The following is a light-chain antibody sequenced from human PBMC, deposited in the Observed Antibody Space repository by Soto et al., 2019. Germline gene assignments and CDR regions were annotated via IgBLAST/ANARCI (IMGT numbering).Light chain of an antibody. Sequence: EIVLTQSPATLSLSPGERAPLSCRASQTVRNNYLAWYQQKPGQAPRLLIYDASSRDTGIPYRFSGGGSGTEFTPTISRLEPEDFAVYYCQQFSSYPLTFGGGTKVDIK. CDR3: QQFSSYPLT. J-gene: IGKJ4*01. CDR1: QTVRNNY. V-gene: IGKV3-20*01. CDR2: DAS.